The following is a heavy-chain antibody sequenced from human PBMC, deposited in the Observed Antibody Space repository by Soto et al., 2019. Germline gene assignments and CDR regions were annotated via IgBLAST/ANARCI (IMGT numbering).Heavy chain of an antibody. CDR3: AKSVLYYYDSSGPDDAFDL. CDR1: GFTFSSYA. CDR2: ISATGGST. V-gene: IGHV3-23*01. Sequence: PGGSLRLSCAASGFTFSSYAMSWVRQAPGKGLEWVSTISATGGSTFDADSVKGRFIISRDNSRNTLYLEMDSLSAEDTAVYYCAKSVLYYYDSSGPDDAFDLWGQGAMVTVSS. J-gene: IGHJ3*01. D-gene: IGHD3-22*01.